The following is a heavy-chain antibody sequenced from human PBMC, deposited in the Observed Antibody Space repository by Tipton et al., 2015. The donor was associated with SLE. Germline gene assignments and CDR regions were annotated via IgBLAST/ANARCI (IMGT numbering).Heavy chain of an antibody. CDR3: ARNLERALGY. CDR1: GGSISSYY. J-gene: IGHJ4*02. D-gene: IGHD1-1*01. CDR2: IYYSGST. V-gene: IGHV4-59*01. Sequence: TLSLTCTVSGGSISSYYWSWIRQPPGKGLEWTGYIYYSGSTNYNPSLKSRVTISVDTSKNQFSLKLSSVTAADTAVYYCARNLERALGYWGQGTLVTVSS.